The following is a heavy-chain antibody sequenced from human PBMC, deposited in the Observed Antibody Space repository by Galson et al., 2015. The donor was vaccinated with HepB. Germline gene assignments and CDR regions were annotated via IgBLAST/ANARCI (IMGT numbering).Heavy chain of an antibody. V-gene: IGHV4-39*01. CDR3: ARWESFVGVAGIGLGFDY. D-gene: IGHD6-19*01. CDR1: GGSISSSSYY. CDR2: IYYSGRT. Sequence: TLSLTCTVSGGSISSSSYYWGWIRQPPGKGLEWVGSIYYSGRTYYSPSLTSRVTISVDTSKNQFSLKLSSVTAADTAVYFCARWESFVGVAGIGLGFDYWGQGILVTVSS. J-gene: IGHJ4*02.